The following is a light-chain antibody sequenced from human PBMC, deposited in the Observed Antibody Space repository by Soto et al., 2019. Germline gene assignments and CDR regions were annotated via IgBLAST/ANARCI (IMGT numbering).Light chain of an antibody. CDR3: LQDYNYPWT. J-gene: IGKJ1*01. Sequence: AIQMTQSPSSLSASVGDRVTITCRASQAIRNDVAWYQQKAGKAPKLLISAASILQSGVPSRFSARGSGTDFTLTISSLQSEDLATYYCLQDYNYPWTFGQGTKVEI. V-gene: IGKV1-6*01. CDR1: QAIRND. CDR2: AAS.